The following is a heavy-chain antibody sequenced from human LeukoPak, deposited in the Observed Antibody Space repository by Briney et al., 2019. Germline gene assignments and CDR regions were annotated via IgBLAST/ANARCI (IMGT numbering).Heavy chain of an antibody. J-gene: IGHJ4*02. V-gene: IGHV3-30*18. CDR3: AKDREGYFDY. Sequence: GGSLRLSCAASGFTFSGYGMHWVRQAPGKGLEWVAVISYDGSNKYYADSVKGRFTISRDNSKNTLYLQMNSLRAEDTAVYYCAKDREGYFDYWGQGTLVTVSS. CDR1: GFTFSGYG. CDR2: ISYDGSNK.